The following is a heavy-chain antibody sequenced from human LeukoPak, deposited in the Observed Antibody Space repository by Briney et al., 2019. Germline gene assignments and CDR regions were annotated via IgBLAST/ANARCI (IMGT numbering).Heavy chain of an antibody. Sequence: AASVKVSCKASGGTFSIYAISWVRQAPGQGLEWMGGIIPIFGTANYAQKFQGRVTITADKSTSTAYMELSSLRSEDTAVYYCARLAAYWGYYYYYMDVWGKGTTVTVSS. CDR1: GGTFSIYA. D-gene: IGHD6-13*01. J-gene: IGHJ6*03. CDR2: IIPIFGTA. V-gene: IGHV1-69*06. CDR3: ARLAAYWGYYYYYMDV.